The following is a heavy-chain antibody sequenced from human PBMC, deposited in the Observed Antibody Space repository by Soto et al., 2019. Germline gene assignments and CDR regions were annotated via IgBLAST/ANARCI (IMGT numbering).Heavy chain of an antibody. CDR2: ISGSGGST. V-gene: IGHV3-23*01. J-gene: IGHJ3*02. CDR3: AKDIVVVPAAIACDI. Sequence: GSLRLSCAASGFTFSSYAMSWVRQAPGKGLEWVSAISGSGGSTYYADSVKGRFTISRDNSKNTLYLQMNSLRAEDMAVYYCAKDIVVVPAAIACDIWGQGTMVTVSS. D-gene: IGHD2-2*02. CDR1: GFTFSSYA.